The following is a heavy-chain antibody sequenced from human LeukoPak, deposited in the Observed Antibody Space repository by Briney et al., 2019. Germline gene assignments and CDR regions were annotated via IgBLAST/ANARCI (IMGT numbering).Heavy chain of an antibody. D-gene: IGHD6-6*01. CDR2: INHSGST. CDR3: ARYGPWYSSSLYYYYYYMDV. V-gene: IGHV4-34*01. Sequence: SETLSLTCAVYGGSFSGYYWSWIRQPPGRGLEWIGEINHSGSTNYNPSLKSRVTISVDTSKNQFSLKLSSVTAADTAVYYCARYGPWYSSSLYYYYYYMDVWGKGTTVTVSS. J-gene: IGHJ6*03. CDR1: GGSFSGYY.